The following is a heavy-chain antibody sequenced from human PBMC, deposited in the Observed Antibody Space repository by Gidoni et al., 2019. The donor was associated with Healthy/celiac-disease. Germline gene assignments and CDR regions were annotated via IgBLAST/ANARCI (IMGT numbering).Heavy chain of an antibody. J-gene: IGHJ4*02. CDR3: ARDGPVGAKSGFDY. V-gene: IGHV3-66*01. D-gene: IGHD1-26*01. CDR1: GFTFSSNY. Sequence: EVQLVESGGGLVQPGGSLRLSCAASGFTFSSNYMSWVRQAPGKGLEWVSVIYSGGSTYYADSVKGRFTISRDNSKNTLYLQMNSLRAEDTAVYYCARDGPVGAKSGFDYWGQGTLVTVSS. CDR2: IYSGGST.